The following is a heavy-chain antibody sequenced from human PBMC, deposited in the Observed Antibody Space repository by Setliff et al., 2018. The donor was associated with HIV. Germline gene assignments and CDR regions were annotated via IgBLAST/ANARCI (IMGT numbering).Heavy chain of an antibody. V-gene: IGHV4-39*01. D-gene: IGHD2-15*01. CDR1: GGSISSSSYY. Sequence: PSETLSLTCTVSGGSISSSSYYWGWIRQPPGKGLEWIGSIYYSGSTYYNPSLKSRVTISVDTSKNQFSLKLSSVTAADTAVYYCARSVPRYCCGGGCYPPLFDYWGQGTLVTVSS. CDR2: IYYSGST. J-gene: IGHJ4*02. CDR3: ARSVPRYCCGGGCYPPLFDY.